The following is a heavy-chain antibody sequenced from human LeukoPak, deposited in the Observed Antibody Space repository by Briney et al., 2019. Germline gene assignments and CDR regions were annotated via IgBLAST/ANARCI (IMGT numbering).Heavy chain of an antibody. D-gene: IGHD1-1*01. CDR1: GFTFSSYA. J-gene: IGHJ4*02. V-gene: IGHV3-23*01. Sequence: GGSLRLSCAASGFTFSSYAMSWARQAPGKGLEWVSTISASGGSTYYADSVKGRFTISRDISRNTLYVQMNSLRAEDTAVYYCARYIRSPLYYFDYWGRGTLVTVSS. CDR3: ARYIRSPLYYFDY. CDR2: ISASGGST.